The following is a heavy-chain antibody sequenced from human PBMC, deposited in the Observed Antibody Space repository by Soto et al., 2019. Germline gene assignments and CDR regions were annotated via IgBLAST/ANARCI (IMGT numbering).Heavy chain of an antibody. Sequence: GGSLRLSCEASGFTFSRFYMTWVRQPPGKGLEWLATIKQDGSETFAVDSVRGRFTISRDNAKNSLFLEMTSLRVEDTAVYYCARDYNDFLTGHFDAIDIRGHGTRVTVSS. CDR2: IKQDGSET. D-gene: IGHD3-9*01. CDR1: GFTFSRFY. V-gene: IGHV3-7*01. J-gene: IGHJ3*02. CDR3: ARDYNDFLTGHFDAIDI.